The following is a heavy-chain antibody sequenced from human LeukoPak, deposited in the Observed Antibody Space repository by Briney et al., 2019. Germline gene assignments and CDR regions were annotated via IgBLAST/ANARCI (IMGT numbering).Heavy chain of an antibody. CDR1: GYTFTGYY. CDR3: ARGRLTTGTNYYYYTDV. D-gene: IGHD1-7*01. Sequence: ASVKVSCKASGYTFTGYYMHWVRQAPGQGLEWMGWINPHGGGTNFAPKFQDRVTMTSDTSISTAYMELSRLRSDDSAVYYCARGRLTTGTNYYYYTDVWGKGTTVTVSS. V-gene: IGHV1-2*02. CDR2: INPHGGGT. J-gene: IGHJ6*03.